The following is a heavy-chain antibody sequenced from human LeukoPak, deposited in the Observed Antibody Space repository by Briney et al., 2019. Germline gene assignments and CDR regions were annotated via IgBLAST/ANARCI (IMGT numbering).Heavy chain of an antibody. CDR2: IKQDGSEK. D-gene: IGHD3-10*01. J-gene: IGHJ4*02. Sequence: QSGGSLRLSCAASGFTFSSYWMNWVRQAPGKRLEWVANIKQDGSEKNYVDSVKGRFTISRDNANNSLYLQMNSLRAEDTAVYYCARGRGGLLWFGEFNSWDQGTLVTVSS. CDR1: GFTFSSYW. V-gene: IGHV3-7*01. CDR3: ARGRGGLLWFGEFNS.